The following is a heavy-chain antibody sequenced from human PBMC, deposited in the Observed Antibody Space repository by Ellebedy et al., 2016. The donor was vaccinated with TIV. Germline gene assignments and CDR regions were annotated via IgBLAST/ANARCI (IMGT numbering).Heavy chain of an antibody. Sequence: GESLKISXADSGFTFSGYWMSWVRQAPGKGLEWVANINPDGSEKHYGDSVKGRFTISRDNAKNSLYLQMDSLTVEDTAVYYCANAIWESGYWGQGTLVTVSS. D-gene: IGHD1-26*01. CDR1: GFTFSGYW. CDR2: INPDGSEK. V-gene: IGHV3-7*03. CDR3: ANAIWESGY. J-gene: IGHJ4*02.